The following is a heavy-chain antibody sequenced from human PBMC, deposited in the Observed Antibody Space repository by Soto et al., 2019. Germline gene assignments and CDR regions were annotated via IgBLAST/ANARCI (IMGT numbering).Heavy chain of an antibody. D-gene: IGHD1-26*01. J-gene: IGHJ6*02. CDR1: GYTFTSYY. V-gene: IGHV1-46*01. CDR2: INPSGGST. Sequence: ASVKVSCKASGYTFTSYYMHWVRQAPGQGLEWMGIINPSGGSTSYAQKFQGRVTMTRDTSTSTVYMELSSLRSEDTAVYYCAAGGNSGSYPIYYYYGMDVWGQGTTVTVS. CDR3: AAGGNSGSYPIYYYYGMDV.